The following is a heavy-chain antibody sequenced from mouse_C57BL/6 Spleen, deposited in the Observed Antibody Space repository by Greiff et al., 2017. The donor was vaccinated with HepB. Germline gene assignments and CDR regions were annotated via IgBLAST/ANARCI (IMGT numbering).Heavy chain of an antibody. Sequence: VQLQQSGAELVKPGASVKMSCKASGYTFTTYPIEWMKQNHGKSLEWIGNFHPYNDDTKYNEKFKGKATLTVEKSSSTVYLELRRLTSDDSAVYYCARGNYYGSRPWYFDVWGTGTTVTVSS. D-gene: IGHD1-1*01. CDR1: GYTFTTYP. CDR2: FHPYNDDT. CDR3: ARGNYYGSRPWYFDV. J-gene: IGHJ1*03. V-gene: IGHV1-47*01.